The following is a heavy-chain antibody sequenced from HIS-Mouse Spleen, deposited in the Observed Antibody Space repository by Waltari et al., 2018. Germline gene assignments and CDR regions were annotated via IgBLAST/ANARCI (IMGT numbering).Heavy chain of an antibody. CDR2: IYYSGST. CDR3: AREIPYSSSWYDWYFDL. Sequence: QLQLPESGPGLVKPSETLSLPCTVPCCSISRSSYHLGWIRQPPGKGLEWIGSIYYSGSTYYNPSLKSRVTISVDTSKNQFSLKLSSVTAADTAVYYCAREIPYSSSWYDWYFDLWGRGTLVTVSS. J-gene: IGHJ2*01. V-gene: IGHV4-39*07. D-gene: IGHD6-13*01. CDR1: CCSISRSSYH.